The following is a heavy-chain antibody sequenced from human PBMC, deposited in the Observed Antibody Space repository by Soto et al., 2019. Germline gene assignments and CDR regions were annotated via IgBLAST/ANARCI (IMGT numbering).Heavy chain of an antibody. CDR3: ARDCPGSSTTCYGNEWFDS. D-gene: IGHD2-2*01. V-gene: IGHV3-48*01. J-gene: IGHJ5*01. CDR2: ISSSRSTI. Sequence: EVQLVESGGGLVQPGGSLRLSCAASGFTFSSYSMNWVRQAPGKGLEWVSYISSSRSTIYYAASVKGRFTISRDNAKNSLYLQMTSLRAEDTSVYYCARDCPGSSTTCYGNEWFDSWGQGTLVTVSS. CDR1: GFTFSSYS.